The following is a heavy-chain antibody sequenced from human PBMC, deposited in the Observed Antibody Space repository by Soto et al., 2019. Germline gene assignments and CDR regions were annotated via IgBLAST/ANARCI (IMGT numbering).Heavy chain of an antibody. CDR2: IYWSGDE. Sequence: TLMESGPTLVKPTQTLTLTCSFSGFSLTTSGVGVGWVRQPPGKALEWLAHIYWSGDEHYRPSLKSRLSITKDASKNQVVLTMTNMDPVDTATYYCARGIATRPVFAFDVWGQGTVVTVSS. CDR1: GFSLTTSGVG. CDR3: ARGIATRPVFAFDV. V-gene: IGHV2-5*01. J-gene: IGHJ3*01. D-gene: IGHD6-6*01.